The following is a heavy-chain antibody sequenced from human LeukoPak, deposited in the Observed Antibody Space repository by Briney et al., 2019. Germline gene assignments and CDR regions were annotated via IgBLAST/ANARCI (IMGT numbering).Heavy chain of an antibody. D-gene: IGHD1-26*01. CDR3: ARHNSGSYSGNSNWYFDL. J-gene: IGHJ2*01. Sequence: SETLSLTCTVSGGSISSYYWSWIRQPPGKGLEWIGYIYYSGSTNYNPSLKSRVTISVDTSKNQFSLKLSSVTAADTAVYYCARHNSGSYSGNSNWYFDLWGRGTLVTVSS. V-gene: IGHV4-59*08. CDR1: GGSISSYY. CDR2: IYYSGST.